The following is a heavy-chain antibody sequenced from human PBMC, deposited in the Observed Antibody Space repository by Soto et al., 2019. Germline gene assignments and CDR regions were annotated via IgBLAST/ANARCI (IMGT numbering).Heavy chain of an antibody. CDR3: ARDESWLPDY. J-gene: IGHJ4*02. V-gene: IGHV3-30-3*01. CDR2: ISYDGSNK. D-gene: IGHD6-19*01. CDR1: GVTFTNYA. Sequence: QVQLVESGGGVVQPGRSLRLSCAASGVTFTNYAMHWVRQAPGKGLEWVAVISYDGSNKYYADSAKGRFTISRDNIKNTLYLQMNSLRAEDTAMYYCARDESWLPDYWGQGTLVTVSS.